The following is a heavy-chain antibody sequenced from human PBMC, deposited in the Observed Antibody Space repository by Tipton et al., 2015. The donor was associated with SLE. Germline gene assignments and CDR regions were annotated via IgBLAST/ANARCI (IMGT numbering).Heavy chain of an antibody. J-gene: IGHJ3*02. CDR1: GGSISSYY. D-gene: IGHD2-15*01. Sequence: TLSLTCTVSGGSISSYYWSWIRQPAGKGLEWIGRIYTSGSTNYNPSLKSRVTMSVDTSKNQFSLKLSSVTAADTAVYYCARGPGDSVVVVAALDIWGQGTMVTVSS. CDR3: ARGPGDSVVVVAALDI. V-gene: IGHV4-4*07. CDR2: IYTSGST.